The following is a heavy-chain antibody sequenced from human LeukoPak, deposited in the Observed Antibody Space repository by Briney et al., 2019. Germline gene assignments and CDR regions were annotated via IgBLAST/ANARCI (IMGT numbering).Heavy chain of an antibody. CDR3: ARYHSGYDDY. D-gene: IGHD5-12*01. CDR1: GGSVSISSYY. J-gene: IGHJ4*02. CDR2: IYYSGNT. Sequence: SETLSLTCTFSGGSVSISSYYWGWIRQPPGQGLEWIGSIYYSGNTYYNPSLKSRVTISVDTSKNQFSLKLSSVTAADTAVYYCARYHSGYDDYWGQGTLVTVSS. V-gene: IGHV4-39*07.